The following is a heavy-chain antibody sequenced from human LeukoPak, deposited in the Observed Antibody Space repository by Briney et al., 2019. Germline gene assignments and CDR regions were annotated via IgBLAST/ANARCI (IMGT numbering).Heavy chain of an antibody. Sequence: GGTLRLSCAASGFTFSSYGMSWVRQAPGRGLEWVSGISGSGVSTYYADSVKGRFTISRDNSKNTLYLQMNSLRAEDTAVYYCAKTAPYSGYDYGPFDYWGQGTLVTVSS. CDR2: ISGSGVST. J-gene: IGHJ4*02. CDR1: GFTFSSYG. CDR3: AKTAPYSGYDYGPFDY. V-gene: IGHV3-23*01. D-gene: IGHD5-12*01.